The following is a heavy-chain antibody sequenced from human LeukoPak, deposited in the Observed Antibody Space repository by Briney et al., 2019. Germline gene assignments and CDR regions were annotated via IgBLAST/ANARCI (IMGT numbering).Heavy chain of an antibody. CDR3: ATDGYNYRYLDY. V-gene: IGHV4-34*01. Sequence: PSETLSLTCAVYGGSFSGYYWSWIRQPPGKGLEWIGEINHSGSTNYNPSLKSRVTISVDTSKNQFSLKLSSVTAADTAVYYCATDGYNYRYLDYWGQGTLVTVSS. CDR2: INHSGST. D-gene: IGHD5-24*01. CDR1: GGSFSGYY. J-gene: IGHJ4*02.